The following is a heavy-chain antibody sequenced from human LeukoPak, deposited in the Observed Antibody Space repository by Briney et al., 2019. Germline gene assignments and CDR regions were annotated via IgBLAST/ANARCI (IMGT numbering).Heavy chain of an antibody. V-gene: IGHV3-53*01. D-gene: IGHD6-13*01. CDR2: ICNGGNT. J-gene: IGHJ5*02. CDR1: GFTVSSNY. Sequence: GGSLRLSCAASGFTVSSNYMSWVRQAPGKGLDWVSVICNGGNTYYAASVKGRFTISRDNSKNTLYLRMNSLRAEDTAIYYCARHIAAAGTGLISWGQGTLATVSS. CDR3: ARHIAAAGTGLIS.